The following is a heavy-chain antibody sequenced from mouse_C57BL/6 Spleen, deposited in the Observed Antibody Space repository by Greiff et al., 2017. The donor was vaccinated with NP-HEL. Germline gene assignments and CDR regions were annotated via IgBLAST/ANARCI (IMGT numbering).Heavy chain of an antibody. V-gene: IGHV5-16*01. D-gene: IGHD4-1*01. CDR2: INYDGSST. CDR1: GFTFSDYY. CDR3: ARARANWDVGDFDY. J-gene: IGHJ2*01. Sequence: EVMLVESEGGLVQPGRSMKLSCTASGFTFSDYYMAWVRQVPEKGLEWVANINYDGSSTYYLDSLKSRFIISRDNAKNILYLQMSSLKSEDTATYYCARARANWDVGDFDYWGQGTTLTVSS.